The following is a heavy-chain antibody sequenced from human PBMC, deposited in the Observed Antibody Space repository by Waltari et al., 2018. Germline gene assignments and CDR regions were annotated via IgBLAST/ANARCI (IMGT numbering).Heavy chain of an antibody. CDR3: AREGSSSWYLE. CDR2: IIPIFGTA. D-gene: IGHD6-13*01. Sequence: QVQLVQSGAEVKKPGSSVKVSCKASGGNSSCYAIIWVRQAPGQGLEWMGGIIPIFGTANYAQKFQGRVTITTDESTSTAYMELSSLRSEDTAVYYCAREGSSSWYLEWGQGTLVTVSS. CDR1: GGNSSCYA. J-gene: IGHJ4*02. V-gene: IGHV1-69*05.